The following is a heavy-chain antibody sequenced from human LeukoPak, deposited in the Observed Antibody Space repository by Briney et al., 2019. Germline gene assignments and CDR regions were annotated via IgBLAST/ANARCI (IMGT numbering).Heavy chain of an antibody. J-gene: IGHJ4*02. CDR2: IYHSGST. CDR1: GYSISSGYY. V-gene: IGHV4-38-2*01. Sequence: SETLSLTCAVSGYSISSGYYWGWIRQPPGKGLEWIGSIYHSGSTYYNPSLKSRVTISVDTSKNRFSLKLSSVTAADTAVYYCARLGDIVVVPAVYFDYWGQGTLVTVSS. CDR3: ARLGDIVVVPAVYFDY. D-gene: IGHD2-2*01.